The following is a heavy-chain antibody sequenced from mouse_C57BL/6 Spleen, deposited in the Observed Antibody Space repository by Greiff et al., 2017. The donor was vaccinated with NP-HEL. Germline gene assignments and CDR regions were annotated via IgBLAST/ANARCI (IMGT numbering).Heavy chain of an antibody. CDR2: ISYDGSN. D-gene: IGHD2-4*01. CDR3: ARVAYDYDGDYFDY. Sequence: ESGPGLVKPSQSLSLTCSVTGYSITSGYYWNWIRQFPGNKLEWMGYISYDGSNNYNPSLKNRISITRDTSKNQFFLKLNSVTTEDTATYYCARVAYDYDGDYFDYWGQGTTLTVSS. CDR1: GYSITSGYY. V-gene: IGHV3-6*01. J-gene: IGHJ2*01.